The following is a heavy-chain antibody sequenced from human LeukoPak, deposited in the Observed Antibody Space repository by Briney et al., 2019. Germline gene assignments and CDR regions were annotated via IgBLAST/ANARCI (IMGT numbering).Heavy chain of an antibody. Sequence: PGGSLRLSCAASGFTFGSYEMNWVRQAPGKGLEWVSYISSSGSTIYYADSVKGRFTISRDNAKNSLYLQTNSLRAEDTAVYYCARDGAYSSSWVWFDPWGQGTLVTVSS. D-gene: IGHD6-13*01. V-gene: IGHV3-48*03. J-gene: IGHJ5*02. CDR3: ARDGAYSSSWVWFDP. CDR1: GFTFGSYE. CDR2: ISSSGSTI.